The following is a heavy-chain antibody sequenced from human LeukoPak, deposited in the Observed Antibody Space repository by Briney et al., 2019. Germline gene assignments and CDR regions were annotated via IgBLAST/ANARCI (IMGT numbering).Heavy chain of an antibody. CDR1: GYSSTRYW. CDR2: IFPSDSDT. D-gene: IGHD6-25*01. Sequence: GESLKISCQCSGYSSTRYWIGWVRQMPGKGLEWMGVIFPSDSDTRYSPSFQGQVTISADKSVTTAYLQWSSLKASDTAIYYCASPAEDGLDIWGQGTMVTVSS. J-gene: IGHJ3*02. V-gene: IGHV5-51*01. CDR3: ASPAEDGLDI.